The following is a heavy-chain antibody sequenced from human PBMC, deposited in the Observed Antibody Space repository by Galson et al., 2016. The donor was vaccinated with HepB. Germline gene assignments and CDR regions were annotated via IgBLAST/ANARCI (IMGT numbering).Heavy chain of an antibody. CDR2: ISGGGVNT. CDR3: AKGSCSSGSAVNWFDP. CDR1: GISVSSYA. J-gene: IGHJ5*02. D-gene: IGHD2-2*01. Sequence: SLRLSCAVSGISVSSYAMNWVRQAPGKGLEWVSRISGGGVNTYYGDSVEGRFTISRDNSKNTLYLQMNSLRVEDTALYYCAKGSCSSGSAVNWFDPWGQGTLVTVSS. V-gene: IGHV3-23*01.